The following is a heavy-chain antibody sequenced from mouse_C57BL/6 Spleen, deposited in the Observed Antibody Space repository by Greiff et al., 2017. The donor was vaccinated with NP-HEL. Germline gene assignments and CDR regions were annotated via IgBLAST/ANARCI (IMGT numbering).Heavy chain of an antibody. V-gene: IGHV1-69*01. D-gene: IGHD2-5*01. CDR3: ARSSSYYSKRAMDY. J-gene: IGHJ4*01. CDR2: IDPSDSYT. Sequence: QVQLQQPGAELVMPGASVKLSCKASGYTFTSYWMHWVKQRPGQGLEWIGEIDPSDSYTNYNQKFKGKSTLTVDKSSSTAYMQLSSLTSEDSAVYYCARSSSYYSKRAMDYWGQGTSVTVSS. CDR1: GYTFTSYW.